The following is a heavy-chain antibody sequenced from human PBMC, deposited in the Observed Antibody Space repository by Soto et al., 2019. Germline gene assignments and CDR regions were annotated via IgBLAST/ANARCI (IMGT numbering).Heavy chain of an antibody. J-gene: IGHJ4*02. CDR3: ARGLDCTNGVCYRRFGY. V-gene: IGHV4-34*01. CDR2: INHSGST. Sequence: PSETLSLTCAVYGGSFSGYYWSWIRQPPGKGLEWIGEINHSGSTNYNPSLKSRVTISVDTSKNQFSLKLSSVTAADTAVYYCARGLDCTNGVCYRRFGYWGQGTLVTVSS. D-gene: IGHD2-8*01. CDR1: GGSFSGYY.